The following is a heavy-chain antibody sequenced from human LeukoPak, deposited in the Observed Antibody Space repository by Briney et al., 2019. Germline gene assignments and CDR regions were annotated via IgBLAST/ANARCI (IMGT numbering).Heavy chain of an antibody. D-gene: IGHD7-27*01. CDR1: GSTFSSYA. V-gene: IGHV3-23*01. CDR3: AKESGDWGGYFDY. Sequence: PGRSLRLSCAASGSTFSSYATSWVRQAPGEGIGWVLAISGSGGSTYYADSVKGQFTSSSDKAKNTLYLQMYSRRAEDTAVYYCAKESGDWGGYFDYWGQGTLVTVSS. CDR2: ISGSGGST. J-gene: IGHJ4*02.